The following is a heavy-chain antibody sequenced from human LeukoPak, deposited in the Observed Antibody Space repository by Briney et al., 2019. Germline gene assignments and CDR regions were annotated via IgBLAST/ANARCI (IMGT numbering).Heavy chain of an antibody. D-gene: IGHD2-15*01. CDR2: IRYDGSSK. CDR3: ARRYCSGGSCKDY. V-gene: IGHV3-30*02. Sequence: GGSLRLSCVASGFTFNDYGMHWVRRAPGRGLEWVAFIRYDGSSKYYPESVKGRFTISRDNAKNSLYLQMNSLRAEDTAVYYCARRYCSGGSCKDYWGQGTLVTVST. CDR1: GFTFNDYG. J-gene: IGHJ4*02.